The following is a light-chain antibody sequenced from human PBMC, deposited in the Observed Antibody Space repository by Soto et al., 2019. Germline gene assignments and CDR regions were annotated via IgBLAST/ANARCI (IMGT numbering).Light chain of an antibody. J-gene: IGKJ1*01. Sequence: DIQMTQSPSTLSASVGDRVTITCRASQSISSWLAWYQQKPGKAPKLLIYDASSLESGVPSRFSGSGSGTEFTLTISSLQPDDFATYYCQQYNSYWMFGLGTKVDIK. V-gene: IGKV1-5*01. CDR3: QQYNSYWM. CDR1: QSISSW. CDR2: DAS.